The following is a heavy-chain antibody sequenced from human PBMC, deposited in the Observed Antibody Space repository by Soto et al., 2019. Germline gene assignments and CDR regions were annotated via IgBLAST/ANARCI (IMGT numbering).Heavy chain of an antibody. J-gene: IGHJ5*02. D-gene: IGHD6-13*01. CDR2: FDPEDGET. CDR1: GYTLTELT. Sequence: GASVKVSCKISGYTLTELTMHWVRQAPGKGLEWMGGFDPEDGETIYAQKFQGRVTMTEDTSTDTAYMELSSLRSEDTAVYYCATDYSIHEYSSSWWFDPWGQGTLVTVSS. V-gene: IGHV1-24*01. CDR3: ATDYSIHEYSSSWWFDP.